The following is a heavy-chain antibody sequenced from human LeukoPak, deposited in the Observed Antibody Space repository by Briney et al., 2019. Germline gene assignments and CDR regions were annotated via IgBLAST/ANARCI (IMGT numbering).Heavy chain of an antibody. CDR3: AGPTMVRGGPRAFDI. CDR2: IYYSGST. J-gene: IGHJ3*02. CDR1: GGSISSYY. D-gene: IGHD3-10*01. Sequence: SETLSLTCTVSGGSISSYYWSWIRQPPGKGLEWIGYIYYSGSTNYNPSLKSRVTISVDTSKNQFSLKLSSVTAADTAVYYCAGPTMVRGGPRAFDIWGQGTMVTVSS. V-gene: IGHV4-59*12.